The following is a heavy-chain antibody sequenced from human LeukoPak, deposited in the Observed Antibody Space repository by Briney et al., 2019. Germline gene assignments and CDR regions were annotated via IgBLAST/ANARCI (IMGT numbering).Heavy chain of an antibody. CDR2: ISAYNGNT. D-gene: IGHD3-22*01. CDR3: ARELYYYDSSGYLL. CDR1: GYTFTSYG. J-gene: IGHJ4*02. Sequence: ASVKVSCKASGYTFTSYGISWVRQAPGQGLEWMGWISAYNGNTNYAQKPQGRVTMTTDTSTSTAYMELRSLRSDDTAVYYCARELYYYDSSGYLLWGQGTLVTVSS. V-gene: IGHV1-18*01.